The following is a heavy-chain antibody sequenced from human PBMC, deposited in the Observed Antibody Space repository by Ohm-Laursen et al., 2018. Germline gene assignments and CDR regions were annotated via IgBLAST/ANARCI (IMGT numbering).Heavy chain of an antibody. CDR2: IGASSSPI. D-gene: IGHD6-19*01. CDR1: GFTFSSYT. Sequence: SLRLSCAASGFTFSSYTMNWVRQAPGKGLEWVLYIGASSSPIYYADSVKGRFTISRDTAKNSLSLQMNSLRDEDTAVYYCARGSGWYAPFDNWGQGTLVTVSS. CDR3: ARGSGWYAPFDN. J-gene: IGHJ4*02. V-gene: IGHV3-48*02.